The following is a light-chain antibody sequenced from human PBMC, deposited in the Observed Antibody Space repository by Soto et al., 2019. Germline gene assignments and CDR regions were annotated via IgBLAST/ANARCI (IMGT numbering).Light chain of an antibody. CDR2: AAS. CDR3: QQLNSYPFLP. J-gene: IGKJ4*01. V-gene: IGKV1-9*01. CDR1: QGISSY. Sequence: DIQLTQSPSFLSASVGDRVTITCRASQGISSYLAWYQQKPGKAPKLLLYAASTLQSGVPSRFSGSGSGTEFTLTIRRLQPEDLATYYYQQLNSYPFLPFGGGTKVEIK.